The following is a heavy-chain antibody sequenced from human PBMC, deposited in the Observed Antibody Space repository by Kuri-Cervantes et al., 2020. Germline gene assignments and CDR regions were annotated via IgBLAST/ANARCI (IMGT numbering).Heavy chain of an antibody. V-gene: IGHV1-69*06. CDR1: GGTFSSYA. Sequence: SVKVSCKASGGTFSSYAISWVRQAPGQGLEWMGGIIPIFGTANYAQKFQGRVTMTEDTSTDTAYMELGSLRSEDTAVYYCATVKAVAGTLRWGYFDYWGQGTLVTVSS. D-gene: IGHD6-19*01. J-gene: IGHJ4*02. CDR3: ATVKAVAGTLRWGYFDY. CDR2: IIPIFGTA.